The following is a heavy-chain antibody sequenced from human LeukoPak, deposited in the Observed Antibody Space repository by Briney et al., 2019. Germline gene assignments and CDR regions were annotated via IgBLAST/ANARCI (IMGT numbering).Heavy chain of an antibody. Sequence: GESLKIPCQGSGYSFTSYWIGWVRQMPGKGLEWMGIIYPGDSDTRYSPSFQGQVTISADMSISTAYLQWSSLKASDTAMYYCARLDSSSWYLTWQGWGQGTLVTVSS. CDR1: GYSFTSYW. D-gene: IGHD6-13*01. J-gene: IGHJ4*02. CDR3: ARLDSSSWYLTWQG. CDR2: IYPGDSDT. V-gene: IGHV5-51*01.